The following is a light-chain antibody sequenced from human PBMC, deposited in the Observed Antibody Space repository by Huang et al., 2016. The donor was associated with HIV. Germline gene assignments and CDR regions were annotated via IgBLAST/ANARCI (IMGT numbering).Light chain of an antibody. Sequence: DIVMTQSPDSLAVSLGERATINCKSSQRLLYRSNNKNYLAWYQQKPGQPPKLLIYWASTQEAGVPDRFSGSGSGKDFTLTISGLQAEDVAGYYCHQYYSTSRTFGQGTKVEVK. V-gene: IGKV4-1*01. J-gene: IGKJ1*01. CDR3: HQYYSTSRT. CDR1: QRLLYRSNNKNY. CDR2: WAS.